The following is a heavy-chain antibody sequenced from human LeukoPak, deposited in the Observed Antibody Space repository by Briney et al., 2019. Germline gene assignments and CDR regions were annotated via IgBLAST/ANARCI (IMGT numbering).Heavy chain of an antibody. CDR2: ISNDGTNT. CDR3: ASHIAAAGFPFDY. J-gene: IGHJ4*02. CDR1: GFTFSSYW. Sequence: TGGSLRLSCAASGFTFSSYWMSWVRQAPGKGLEWVAFISNDGTNTYYADSMKGRFTISRDDSKNTLYLQMNNLTDEDTAIYYCASHIAAAGFPFDYWGQGTLVIVSS. V-gene: IGHV3-30*03. D-gene: IGHD6-13*01.